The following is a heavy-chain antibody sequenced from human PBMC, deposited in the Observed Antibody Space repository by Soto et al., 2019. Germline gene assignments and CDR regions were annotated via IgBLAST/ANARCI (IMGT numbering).Heavy chain of an antibody. V-gene: IGHV1-18*01. CDR3: ARGYYYDSSGYKVAFDI. Sequence: GASVKVSCKASGYTFTSYGISWVRQAPGQGLEWMGWISAYNGNTNYAQKLQGRVTMTTDTSTSTAYMELRSLRAEDTAVYYCARGYYYDSSGYKVAFDIWGQGTMVTVSS. J-gene: IGHJ3*02. D-gene: IGHD3-22*01. CDR2: ISAYNGNT. CDR1: GYTFTSYG.